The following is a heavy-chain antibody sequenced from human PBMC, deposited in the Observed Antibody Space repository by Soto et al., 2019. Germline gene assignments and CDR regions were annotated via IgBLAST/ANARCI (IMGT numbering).Heavy chain of an antibody. J-gene: IGHJ4*02. CDR1: GGSISSGGYY. Sequence: QVQLQESGPGLVKPSQTLSLTCTVSGGSISSGGYYWSWIRQHPGKGLEWIGYIYYSGSTYYNPSLKGRVTISVDTSKNQFSLKLSSVTAADTAVYYCARERPGYCSSTSCSQGVDYWGQGTLVTVSS. V-gene: IGHV4-31*03. CDR2: IYYSGST. D-gene: IGHD2-2*01. CDR3: ARERPGYCSSTSCSQGVDY.